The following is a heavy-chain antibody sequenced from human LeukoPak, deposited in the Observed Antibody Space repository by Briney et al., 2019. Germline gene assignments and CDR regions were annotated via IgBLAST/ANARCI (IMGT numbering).Heavy chain of an antibody. D-gene: IGHD2-2*01. V-gene: IGHV3-23*01. CDR3: AKFPDFVVVPAVHNFDY. CDR2: ISGSGGST. CDR1: GFTFSSYA. Sequence: PGGSLRLSCAASGFTFSSYAMSWVRQAPGKGLEWVSAISGSGGSTYYADSVKGRFTISGDNSKNTLYLQMNSLRAEDTAVYYCAKFPDFVVVPAVHNFDYWGQGTLVTVSS. J-gene: IGHJ4*02.